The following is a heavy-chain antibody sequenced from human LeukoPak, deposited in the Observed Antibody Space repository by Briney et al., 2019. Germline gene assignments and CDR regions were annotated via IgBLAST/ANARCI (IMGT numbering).Heavy chain of an antibody. D-gene: IGHD6-19*01. J-gene: IGHJ4*02. CDR2: IYPGDSDT. V-gene: IGHV5-51*01. Sequence: GESLQISCQGSGYSFTNYWNGWVRQMPGKGLEWMGIIYPGDSDTKYSPSFEDQVTISVDKSISTAYLQWSSLKASDTAMYYCARSGYSSGWYVGSFDYWGQGTLVTVSS. CDR1: GYSFTNYW. CDR3: ARSGYSSGWYVGSFDY.